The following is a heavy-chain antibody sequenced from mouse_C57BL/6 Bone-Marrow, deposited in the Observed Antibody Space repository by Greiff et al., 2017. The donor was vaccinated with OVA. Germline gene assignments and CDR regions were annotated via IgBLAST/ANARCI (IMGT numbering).Heavy chain of an antibody. CDR2: INPSTGGT. J-gene: IGHJ3*01. Sequence: EVQLQQSGPELVKPGASVKISCKASGYSFTGYYMNWVKQSPEKSLEWIGEINPSTGGTTYNQKFKAKATLTVDKSSSTAYMQLKSLTSEDSAVYYCARCGTSPFAYWGQGTLVTVSA. CDR3: ARCGTSPFAY. CDR1: GYSFTGYY. D-gene: IGHD4-1*01. V-gene: IGHV1-42*01.